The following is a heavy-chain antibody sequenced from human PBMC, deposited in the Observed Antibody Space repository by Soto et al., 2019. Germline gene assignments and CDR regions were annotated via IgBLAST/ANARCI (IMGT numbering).Heavy chain of an antibody. Sequence: GESLKISCKGFGYSFSSYWISWVRQMPGKGLEWMGRIDPSDAYTNYSPSFQGHVTISTDKSISTAYLQWSSLRASDTAMDYCARRYCSSTSCTSNYYAMDVWGQGTTVTVSS. V-gene: IGHV5-10-1*01. CDR3: ARRYCSSTSCTSNYYAMDV. CDR1: GYSFSSYW. J-gene: IGHJ6*02. CDR2: IDPSDAYT. D-gene: IGHD2-2*01.